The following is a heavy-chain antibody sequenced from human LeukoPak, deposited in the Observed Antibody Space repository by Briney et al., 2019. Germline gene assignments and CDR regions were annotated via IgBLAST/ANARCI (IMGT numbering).Heavy chain of an antibody. J-gene: IGHJ4*02. D-gene: IGHD2-2*01. CDR1: GFTFSSYA. CDR2: ISYDGSNK. CDR3: ASVVPAKGFDY. V-gene: IGHV3-30-3*01. Sequence: GGSLRLSCAASGFTFSSYAMHWVRQAPGKGLEWVAVISYDGSNKYYADSVKGRFTISRDNSKNTLYLQMNSLRAEDTAVYYCASVVPAKGFDYWGQGTLVTVSS.